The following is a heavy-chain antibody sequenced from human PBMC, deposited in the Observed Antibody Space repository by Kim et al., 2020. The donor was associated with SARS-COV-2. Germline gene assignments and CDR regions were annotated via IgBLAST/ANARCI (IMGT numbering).Heavy chain of an antibody. CDR3: ARETTGD. CDR2: SSSYI. Sequence: SSSYIYYADSVKGRFTIARDNAKNSLYLQMNSLRAEDTAVYYCARETTGDWGQGTLVTVSS. D-gene: IGHD1-1*01. V-gene: IGHV3-21*03. J-gene: IGHJ4*02.